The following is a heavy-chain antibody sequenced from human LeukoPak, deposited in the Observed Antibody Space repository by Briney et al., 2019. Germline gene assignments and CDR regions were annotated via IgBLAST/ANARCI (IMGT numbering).Heavy chain of an antibody. Sequence: GGSLRLSCEASEFIFSGYWMTWVRQAPGKGVEWVANKKEDGSEKYYVDSVKGRFIISRNNANKSLYLQMNSLRAEDTAVYYCARRSTVTAYDFYYMDVWGKGTRVIVSS. J-gene: IGHJ6*03. V-gene: IGHV3-7*01. CDR2: KKEDGSEK. CDR3: ARRSTVTAYDFYYMDV. D-gene: IGHD4-17*01. CDR1: EFIFSGYW.